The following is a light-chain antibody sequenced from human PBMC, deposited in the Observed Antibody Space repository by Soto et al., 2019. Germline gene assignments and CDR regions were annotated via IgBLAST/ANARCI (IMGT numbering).Light chain of an antibody. CDR2: GAS. V-gene: IGKV3-20*01. CDR1: QSVSSSY. Sequence: EIVLTQAPGTLSLSPGERATLSCRASQSVSSSYLAWYQQKPGQAPRLLIYGASSSAPGIPDRFSGSGSGTGFTLTISILEHQDLAVYYCQQYGSSPWTVGEGTKVEIK. CDR3: QQYGSSPWT. J-gene: IGKJ1*01.